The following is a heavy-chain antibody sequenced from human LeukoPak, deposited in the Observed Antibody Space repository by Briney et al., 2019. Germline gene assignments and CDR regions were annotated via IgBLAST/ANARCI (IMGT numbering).Heavy chain of an antibody. Sequence: GASVKVSCKASGYTFTGYYMHWVRQAPGQGLEWMGWINPNSGGTNYAQKFQGRVTMTRDTSISTAYMELSRLRSDDTAVYYCARDSAAIIVVGAFDIWGQGTMVTVSS. CDR3: ARDSAAIIVVGAFDI. V-gene: IGHV1-2*02. D-gene: IGHD2-21*01. CDR1: GYTFTGYY. CDR2: INPNSGGT. J-gene: IGHJ3*02.